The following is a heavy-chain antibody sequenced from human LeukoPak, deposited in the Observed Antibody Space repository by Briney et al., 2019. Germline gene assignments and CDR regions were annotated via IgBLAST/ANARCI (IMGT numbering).Heavy chain of an antibody. D-gene: IGHD2-2*01. CDR2: ISGSGGST. CDR1: GFTFSSYA. Sequence: HSGGSLRLSCAASGFTFSSYAMSWVRQAPGKGLEWVSAISGSGGSTYYADSVKGRLTISRDNSKNTLYLQMNSLRAEDTAGYYCAKGQRGSSTSCFDYWGQGTLVTVSS. J-gene: IGHJ4*03. V-gene: IGHV3-23*01. CDR3: AKGQRGSSTSCFDY.